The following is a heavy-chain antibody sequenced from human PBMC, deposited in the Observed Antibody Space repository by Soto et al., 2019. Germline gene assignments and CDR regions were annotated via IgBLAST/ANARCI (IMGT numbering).Heavy chain of an antibody. J-gene: IGHJ6*02. CDR2: IYYSGST. Sequence: SETLSLTCTVSGGSISSYYWSWIRQPPGKGLEWIGYIYYSGSTNYNPSLKSRVTISVDTSKNQFSLKLSSVTAADTAVYYCARTDIVLVPAAVYYYYGMDVWGQGTTVTVSS. D-gene: IGHD2-2*01. CDR3: ARTDIVLVPAAVYYYYGMDV. CDR1: GGSISSYY. V-gene: IGHV4-59*08.